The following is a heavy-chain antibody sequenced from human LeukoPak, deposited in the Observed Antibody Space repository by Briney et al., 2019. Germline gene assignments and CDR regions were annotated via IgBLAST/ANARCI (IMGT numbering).Heavy chain of an antibody. V-gene: IGHV4/OR15-8*01. J-gene: IGHJ3*02. CDR3: VRDIVVAGTAFDI. CDR2: IYRNWGP. CDR1: GGSISSNNW. Sequence: SETLSLTCAVSGGSISSNNWWSWVRQPPGKGLEWIGEIYRNWGPNYSWSLKSRVTISLDKSKNQWSLRLSSVTAADTAVYYCVRDIVVAGTAFDIWGQGTMVTVSS. D-gene: IGHD6-19*01.